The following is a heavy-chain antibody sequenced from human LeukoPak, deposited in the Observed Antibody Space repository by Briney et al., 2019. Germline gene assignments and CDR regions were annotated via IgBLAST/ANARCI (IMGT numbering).Heavy chain of an antibody. Sequence: PGGSLRLSCAASGFTFSNYEMNWVRQAPGKGVEGVSYISGSGNTIHYADSVKGRFTISRDNAKNSLYLQMNSLRAEDTAVYYCARGASGSFDYWGQGTLVTVSS. D-gene: IGHD3-22*01. J-gene: IGHJ4*02. CDR2: ISGSGNTI. V-gene: IGHV3-48*03. CDR3: ARGASGSFDY. CDR1: GFTFSNYE.